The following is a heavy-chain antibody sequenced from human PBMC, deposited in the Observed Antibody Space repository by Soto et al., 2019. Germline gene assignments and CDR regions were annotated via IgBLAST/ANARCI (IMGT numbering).Heavy chain of an antibody. CDR3: ARRRASDYGGNHHPYYFDR. D-gene: IGHD4-17*01. CDR1: GASIITDNYF. J-gene: IGHJ4*02. CDR2: ISYSGRT. V-gene: IGHV4-39*01. Sequence: QLQLQESGPGLVKPSETLSLTCTVSGASIITDNYFWVWIRQSPRRGLELIGSISYSGRTYDNPSLQSRVTISIDVSKNQFSLKLTSVTPADTAVYYCARRRASDYGGNHHPYYFDRWGQGALVTVSS.